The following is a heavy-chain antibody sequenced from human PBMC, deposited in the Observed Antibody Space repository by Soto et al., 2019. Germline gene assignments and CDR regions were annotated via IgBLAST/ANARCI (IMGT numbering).Heavy chain of an antibody. CDR1: GFTFSNAW. D-gene: IGHD3-22*01. Sequence: PGGSLRLSCAASGFTFSNAWMSWVRQAPGKGLEWVGRIKSKTDGGTTDYAAPVKGRFTISRDDSKNTLYLQMNSLKTEDTAVYYCATDSGYDSSGYRFDYWGQGTLVTVSS. V-gene: IGHV3-15*01. CDR3: ATDSGYDSSGYRFDY. J-gene: IGHJ4*02. CDR2: IKSKTDGGTT.